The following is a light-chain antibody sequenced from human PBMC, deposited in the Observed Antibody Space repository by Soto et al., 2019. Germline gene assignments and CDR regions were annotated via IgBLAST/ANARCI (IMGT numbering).Light chain of an antibody. CDR2: AAS. Sequence: DIPMTQSPSSLSASVGDRVTITCRASQSISSYLNWYQQKPGKAPKLLIYAASSLQSGVPSRFSGSGSGTDFTLTISSLQPEDFPTYYCQQSYSTPPYTFGQGTKLEIK. V-gene: IGKV1-39*01. J-gene: IGKJ2*01. CDR1: QSISSY. CDR3: QQSYSTPPYT.